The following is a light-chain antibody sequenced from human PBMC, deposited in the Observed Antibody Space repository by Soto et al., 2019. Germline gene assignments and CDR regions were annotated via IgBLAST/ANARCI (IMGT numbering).Light chain of an antibody. CDR2: DVT. V-gene: IGLV2-11*01. CDR1: SGDVGAYDR. J-gene: IGLJ3*02. CDR3: CSHAGGSSWV. Sequence: QSALTQPRSVSGSPGQSVTISCTGTSGDVGAYDRVSWYQHHPTKAPKLIIYDVTNRPSGVPYRFSGSKSGSTASLTISGLQAEDEADYYCCSHAGGSSWVFGGGTKGTVL.